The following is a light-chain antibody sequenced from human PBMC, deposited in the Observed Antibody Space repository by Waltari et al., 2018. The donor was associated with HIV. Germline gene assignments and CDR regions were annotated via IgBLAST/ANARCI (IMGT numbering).Light chain of an antibody. CDR1: SSDVGDYNY. CDR2: DVT. J-gene: IGLJ3*02. V-gene: IGLV2-11*01. Sequence: QSALTQPRSVSGSPGQSVTISCTGTSSDVGDYNYVSWYQQHPGKTPKVMIYDVTKRPSWVPDLFSGSKSGNTASLTISGLQAEDEADYYCCSYTGTYTLLFGGGTKLTVL. CDR3: CSYTGTYTLL.